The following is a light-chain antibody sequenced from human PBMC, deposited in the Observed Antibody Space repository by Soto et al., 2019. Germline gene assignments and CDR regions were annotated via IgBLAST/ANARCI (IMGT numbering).Light chain of an antibody. V-gene: IGKV3-15*01. CDR3: QHYSSWPT. CDR2: GAS. Sequence: EIVMTQSPATLSVSPGEGATLSCRASQSVSSNLARYQQKPGQAPRLLIYGASTRATGIPARFSGSGSGTEFTLTISSLQSEDSALYYCQHYSSWPTFGPGTKVAIK. J-gene: IGKJ3*01. CDR1: QSVSSN.